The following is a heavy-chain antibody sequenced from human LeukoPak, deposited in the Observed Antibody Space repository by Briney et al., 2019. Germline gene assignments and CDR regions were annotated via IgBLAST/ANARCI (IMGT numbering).Heavy chain of an antibody. V-gene: IGHV4-34*01. CDR2: INHSGST. CDR3: ARALSASPPGRY. Sequence: SETLSLTCAVYGGSFSGYYWSWLRQPPGKGLEWIGEINHSGSTNYNPSLKSRVTISVDTSKNQFSLKLSSVTAADTAVYCCARALSASPPGRYWGQGTLVTVSS. CDR1: GGSFSGYY. J-gene: IGHJ4*02.